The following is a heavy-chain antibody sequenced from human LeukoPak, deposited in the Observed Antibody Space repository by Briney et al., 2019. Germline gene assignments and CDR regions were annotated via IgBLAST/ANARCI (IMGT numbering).Heavy chain of an antibody. J-gene: IGHJ5*02. CDR1: GGSISSGGYY. V-gene: IGHV4-31*03. D-gene: IGHD5-12*01. Sequence: SQTLSLTCTVSGGSISSGGYYLSWIRQHPGKGLEWIVYIYYSGSTYYNPSLKSRVTISVDTSKNQFSLKLSSVTAADTAVYYCARKKVATSNNWFDPWGQGTLVTVSS. CDR2: IYYSGST. CDR3: ARKKVATSNNWFDP.